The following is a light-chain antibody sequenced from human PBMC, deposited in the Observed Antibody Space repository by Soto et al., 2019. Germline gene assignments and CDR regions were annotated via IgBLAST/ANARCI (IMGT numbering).Light chain of an antibody. Sequence: QSALTQPASVSGSPGQSITISCTGTSSDVGGYNYVSWYQHHPGKAPKLLIYEVSNRPSGVSNRFSASKSGNTASLTISGLQAEDEADYYCSSYTSSSTLYVFGTGTKLTVL. CDR3: SSYTSSSTLYV. V-gene: IGLV2-14*01. CDR2: EVS. CDR1: SSDVGGYNY. J-gene: IGLJ1*01.